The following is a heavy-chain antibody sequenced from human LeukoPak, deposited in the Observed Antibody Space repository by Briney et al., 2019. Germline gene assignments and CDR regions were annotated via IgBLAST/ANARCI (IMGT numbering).Heavy chain of an antibody. CDR2: SSASNGNT. V-gene: IGHV1-18*01. J-gene: IGHJ4*02. CDR1: GYTFTSFG. CDR3: ARVNSPYYNILTGYFY. Sequence: GASVKVSCKASGYTFTSFGITWVRQGPGQGLEWVGRSSASNGNTKYAQKFQGRVAMTTDTSTSTAYMELSSLRSDDTAVYYCARVNSPYYNILTGYFYWGQGTLVTVSS. D-gene: IGHD3-9*01.